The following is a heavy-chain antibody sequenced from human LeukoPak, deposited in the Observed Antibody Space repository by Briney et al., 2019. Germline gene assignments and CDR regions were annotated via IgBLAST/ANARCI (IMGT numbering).Heavy chain of an antibody. D-gene: IGHD6-13*01. CDR1: GFTFSTYA. Sequence: GGSLRLSCAASGFTFSTYAMHWVRQAPGKGLEWVALISYDGSSKYYADSVKGRFTVSRDNSKNTLYVQMNSLRGEDTAVYYCPGWSIATADMDHYWGQGTLVPVSS. V-gene: IGHV3-30*01. CDR2: ISYDGSSK. CDR3: PGWSIATADMDHY. J-gene: IGHJ4*02.